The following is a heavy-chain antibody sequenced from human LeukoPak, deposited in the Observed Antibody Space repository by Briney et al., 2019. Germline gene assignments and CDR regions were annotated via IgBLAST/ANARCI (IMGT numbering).Heavy chain of an antibody. V-gene: IGHV3-33*01. CDR3: AREGPRGNSQFDY. Sequence: GGSLRLSCAVSGYTFSSYGMHWVRQAPGKGLEWVALIWYDGSNKYYADSVKGRLTISRDNSKNTLYLQMNSLRAEDTAVYYCAREGPRGNSQFDYWGQGTLVTVSS. D-gene: IGHD2/OR15-2a*01. CDR1: GYTFSSYG. CDR2: IWYDGSNK. J-gene: IGHJ4*02.